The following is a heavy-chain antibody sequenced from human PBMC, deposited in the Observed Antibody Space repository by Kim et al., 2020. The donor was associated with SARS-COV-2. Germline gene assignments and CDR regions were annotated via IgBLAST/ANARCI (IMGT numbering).Heavy chain of an antibody. CDR1: GGSFSGYY. CDR2: INDSGRT. V-gene: IGHV4-34*01. J-gene: IGHJ4*02. CDR3: ATTSGY. Sequence: SETLSLTCAVYGGSFSGYYWKWIRQPPGKGLEWIGEINDSGRTNYNPSLKSRVTISVDTSKNQFSLKVSSVTAADTAVYYCATTSGYWGQGTLVTVSS.